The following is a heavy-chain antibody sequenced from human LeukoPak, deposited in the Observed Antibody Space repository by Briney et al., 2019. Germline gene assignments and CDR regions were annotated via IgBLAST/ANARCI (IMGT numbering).Heavy chain of an antibody. Sequence: HGRSLRLSCAASGFTFSSYAMSWVRQAPGKGLEWVSAISGSGDSTYYADSVKGRFTISRDNSKNTLYLQMNSLRAEDTAVYYCATGGQYSSSWSWGQGTLVTVSS. V-gene: IGHV3-23*01. D-gene: IGHD6-13*01. CDR1: GFTFSSYA. CDR2: ISGSGDST. J-gene: IGHJ5*02. CDR3: ATGGQYSSSWS.